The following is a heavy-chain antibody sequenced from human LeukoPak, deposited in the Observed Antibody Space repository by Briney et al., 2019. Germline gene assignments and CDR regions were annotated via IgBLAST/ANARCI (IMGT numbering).Heavy chain of an antibody. V-gene: IGHV4-39*01. Sequence: SETLSLTCTVSGGSIDSSSYYWGWIRQPPGEALEWIGSIYHSGYTYYNPSLKSRVTISVDTSKSQFSLKLSSVTAADTAVYYCARSSMFRGVTVDYWGQGTLVTVSS. D-gene: IGHD3-10*01. J-gene: IGHJ4*02. CDR1: GGSIDSSSYY. CDR3: ARSSMFRGVTVDY. CDR2: IYHSGYT.